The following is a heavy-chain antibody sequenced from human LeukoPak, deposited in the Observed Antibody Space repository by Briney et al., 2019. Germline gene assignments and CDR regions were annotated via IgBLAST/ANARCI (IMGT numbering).Heavy chain of an antibody. D-gene: IGHD6-13*01. Sequence: GASVKVSCKASGGTFSSYAISWVRQAPGQGLEWMGGIIPIFGTANYAQKFQGRVTITADESTSTAYMELSSLRSEDTAVYYCARGTKGGSSWYDYYYYYYMDVWGKGTTVTVSS. J-gene: IGHJ6*03. V-gene: IGHV1-69*13. CDR1: GGTFSSYA. CDR2: IIPIFGTA. CDR3: ARGTKGGSSWYDYYYYYYMDV.